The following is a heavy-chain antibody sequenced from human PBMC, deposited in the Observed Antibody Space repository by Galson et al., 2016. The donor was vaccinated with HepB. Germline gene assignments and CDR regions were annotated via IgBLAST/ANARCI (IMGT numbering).Heavy chain of an antibody. Sequence: SLRLSCAASGFTFSSYWMTWVRQTPGQGLEWVANIRRDATQKNYVDSVTGRFTISRDNAKNPLFLQMNSLRAEDTAVYYCARDLTPLFDSGTYYDAFDIWGQGTMVTVSS. D-gene: IGHD5-12*01. J-gene: IGHJ3*02. CDR1: GFTFSSYW. V-gene: IGHV3-7*01. CDR2: IRRDATQK. CDR3: ARDLTPLFDSGTYYDAFDI.